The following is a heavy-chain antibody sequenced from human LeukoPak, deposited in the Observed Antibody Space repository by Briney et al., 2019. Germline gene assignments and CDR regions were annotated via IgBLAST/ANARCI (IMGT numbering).Heavy chain of an antibody. CDR2: ISSSSSYI. CDR1: GFTFSSYS. V-gene: IGHV3-21*01. CDR3: ARDIQAYCSSTSCHPYYFDY. Sequence: GGCLRLSCAASGFTFSSYSMNWVRQAPGKGLEWVSSISSSSSYIYYADTVKGRFTISRDNAKNSLYLQMNSLRAEDTAVYYCARDIQAYCSSTSCHPYYFDYWGQGTLVTVSS. J-gene: IGHJ4*02. D-gene: IGHD2-2*01.